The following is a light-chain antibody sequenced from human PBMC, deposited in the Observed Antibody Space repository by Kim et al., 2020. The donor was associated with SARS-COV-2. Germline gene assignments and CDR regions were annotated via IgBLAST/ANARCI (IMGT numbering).Light chain of an antibody. Sequence: EIVMTQSPATLSVSPGERATLSCRASHSVSSTLAWYQHKPGQAPRLLIYGTSTRATAVPARFSGSGSGTEFTLTISSLQSEDSAVYYCHQYNTWPPGTLGQGTKLE. CDR2: GTS. J-gene: IGKJ2*01. V-gene: IGKV3-15*01. CDR3: HQYNTWPPGT. CDR1: HSVSST.